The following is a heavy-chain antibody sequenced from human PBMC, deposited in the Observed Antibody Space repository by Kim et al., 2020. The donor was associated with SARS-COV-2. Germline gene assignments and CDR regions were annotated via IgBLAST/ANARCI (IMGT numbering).Heavy chain of an antibody. CDR1: GYTFTSYG. D-gene: IGHD2-21*01. CDR2: ISAYNGNT. J-gene: IGHJ4*02. CDR3: ARDRGSPYCGGDCKDFDY. V-gene: IGHV1-18*01. Sequence: ASVKVSCKASGYTFTSYGISWVRQAPGQGLEWMGWISAYNGNTNYAQKLQGRVTMTTDTSTSTAYMELRSLRSDDTAVYYCARDRGSPYCGGDCKDFDYWGQGTLVTVSS.